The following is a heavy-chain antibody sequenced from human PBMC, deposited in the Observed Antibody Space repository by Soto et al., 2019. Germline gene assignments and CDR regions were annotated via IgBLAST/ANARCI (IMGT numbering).Heavy chain of an antibody. D-gene: IGHD5-18*01. V-gene: IGHV5-51*01. CDR3: VRHINGYNPLDY. Sequence: PGESLKISCETSGYDFSTFWIGWVRQVPGKGLQWMGIHLPRDSDTRYSPSFEGQVTISVDRTIATAYLQWSSLRASDSAVYYCVRHINGYNPLDYWGQGTQVTVSS. CDR1: GYDFSTFW. CDR2: HLPRDSDT. J-gene: IGHJ4*02.